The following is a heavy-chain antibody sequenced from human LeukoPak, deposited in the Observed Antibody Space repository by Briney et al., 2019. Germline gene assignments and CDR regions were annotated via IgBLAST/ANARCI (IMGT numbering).Heavy chain of an antibody. D-gene: IGHD2-21*02. J-gene: IGHJ4*02. Sequence: GGSLRLSCAASGFTFSSYAMTWVRQAPGKGLEWVSGISGSGVSTNYADSVKGRFTISRDNSKNTPYLQMNSLRAEDTAVYYCAKSVCGGDCYLFDYWGQGTLVTVSS. V-gene: IGHV3-23*01. CDR1: GFTFSSYA. CDR3: AKSVCGGDCYLFDY. CDR2: ISGSGVST.